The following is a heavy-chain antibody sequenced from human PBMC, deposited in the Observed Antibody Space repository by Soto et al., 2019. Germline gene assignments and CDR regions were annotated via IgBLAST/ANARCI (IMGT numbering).Heavy chain of an antibody. CDR1: GFTFSNFA. J-gene: IGHJ3*02. Sequence: EVQLLESGGGLVQPGGSLRRSCAASGFTFSNFAVSWVRQAPGKGLECVSTITGSGENTHYADSVRGRFTISRDNSKNTRDLQMNSLRAEDTAVYYCASLPAAYDYIWGSYADTFDIWGQGTMVTVSS. V-gene: IGHV3-23*01. D-gene: IGHD3-16*01. CDR2: ITGSGENT. CDR3: ASLPAAYDYIWGSYADTFDI.